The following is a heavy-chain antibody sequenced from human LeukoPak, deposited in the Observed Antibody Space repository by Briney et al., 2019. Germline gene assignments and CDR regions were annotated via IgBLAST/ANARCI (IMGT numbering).Heavy chain of an antibody. J-gene: IGHJ3*02. D-gene: IGHD6-6*01. CDR1: GGSISSYY. CDR3: ASLSIPAGAFDI. CDR2: IYTSGST. V-gene: IGHV4-4*09. Sequence: SETLSLTCTVSGGSISSYYWSWIRQPPGKGLEWIGYIYTSGSTNYNPSLKSRVTISVDTSKNQFSLKLSSVTAADTAVYYCASLSIPAGAFDIWAKGQWSPSLQ.